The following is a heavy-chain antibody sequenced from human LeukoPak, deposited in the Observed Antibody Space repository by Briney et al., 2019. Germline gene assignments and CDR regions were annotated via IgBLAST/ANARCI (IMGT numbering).Heavy chain of an antibody. J-gene: IGHJ4*02. CDR1: GFTFSSYA. CDR3: AKGGYYYGSGSYCFDY. D-gene: IGHD3-10*01. Sequence: PGGSLRLSCAASGFTFSSYAMSWVRQAPGKGLEWVSAISGSGGSTYYADSVRGRFTISRDNSKNTLYLQMNSLRAEDTAVYYCAKGGYYYGSGSYCFDYWGQGTLVTVSS. CDR2: ISGSGGST. V-gene: IGHV3-23*01.